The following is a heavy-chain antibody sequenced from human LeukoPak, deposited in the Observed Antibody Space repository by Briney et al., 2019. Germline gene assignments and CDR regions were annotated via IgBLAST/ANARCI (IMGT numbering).Heavy chain of an antibody. V-gene: IGHV3-74*01. CDR1: GLTFSSFW. CDR3: ARGYYSASRIDY. J-gene: IGHJ4*02. D-gene: IGHD2-2*01. Sequence: GGSLRLSCAASGLTFSSFWMHWVRRAPGKGLEWVSRINSDGSTTTYADSVKGRLTVSRDNAKNTLYLQMNSLRAEDTAVYYCARGYYSASRIDYWGQGALVTISS. CDR2: INSDGSTT.